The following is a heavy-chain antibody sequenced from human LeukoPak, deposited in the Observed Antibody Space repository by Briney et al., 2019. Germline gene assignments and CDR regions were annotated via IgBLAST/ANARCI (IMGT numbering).Heavy chain of an antibody. Sequence: PSETLSLTCTVSGGSISSTSHYWGWIRQPPGKGLEWIGNIYYSGTTYYNPSLRSRVTISIDTSKNQFSLELSSVTAADTAMYYCARSESMRREFITPPVGSSLGQGTLVTVSS. D-gene: IGHD3-10*01. V-gene: IGHV4-39*01. CDR1: GGSISSTSHY. CDR3: ARSESMRREFITPPVGSS. J-gene: IGHJ5*02. CDR2: IYYSGTT.